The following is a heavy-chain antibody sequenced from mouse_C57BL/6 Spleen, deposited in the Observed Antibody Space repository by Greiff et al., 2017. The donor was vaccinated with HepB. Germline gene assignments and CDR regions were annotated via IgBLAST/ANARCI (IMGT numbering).Heavy chain of an antibody. CDR1: GFSLTSYA. Sequence: VQRVESGPGLVAPSQSLSITCTVSGFSLTSYAISWVRQPPGKGLEWLGVIWTGGGTNYNSALKSRLSISKDNSKSQVFLKMNSLQTDDTARYYCARNYYGSLLSMDYWGQGTSVTVSS. D-gene: IGHD1-1*01. V-gene: IGHV2-9-1*01. CDR3: ARNYYGSLLSMDY. J-gene: IGHJ4*01. CDR2: IWTGGGT.